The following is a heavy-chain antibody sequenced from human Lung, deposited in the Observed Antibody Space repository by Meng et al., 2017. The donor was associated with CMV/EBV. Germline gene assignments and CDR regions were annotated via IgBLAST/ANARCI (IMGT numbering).Heavy chain of an antibody. CDR3: ARVEVRGPEAFDI. V-gene: IGHV1-18*01. Sequence: QVQLVQSGAEVKQPGASVNVSCRASGYSFTSYAISWVRQAPGQGLEWMGWISGYIGNTNFAPKFQDRVTLTTDTSASTAYMELRSLTSDDTAIYFCARVEVRGPEAFDIWGQGTMVTVSS. J-gene: IGHJ3*02. D-gene: IGHD3-3*01. CDR2: ISGYIGNT. CDR1: GYSFTSYA.